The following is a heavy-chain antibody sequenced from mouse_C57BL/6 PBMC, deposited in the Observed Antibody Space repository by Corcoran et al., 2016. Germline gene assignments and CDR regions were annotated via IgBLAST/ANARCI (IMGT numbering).Heavy chain of an antibody. CDR1: GYTFTDYY. Sequence: EVQLQQSGPELVKPGASVKISCKASGYTFTDYYMNWVKQSHGKSLEWIGDINPNNGGTSYNQKFKGKATLTVDKSSSTAYMELRSLTSEDSAVYYCARWGSHWYFDVWGTGTTVTLSS. CDR3: ARWGSHWYFDV. J-gene: IGHJ1*03. V-gene: IGHV1-26*01. CDR2: INPNNGGT.